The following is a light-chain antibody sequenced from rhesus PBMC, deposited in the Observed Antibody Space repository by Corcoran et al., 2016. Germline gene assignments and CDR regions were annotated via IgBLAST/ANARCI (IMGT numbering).Light chain of an antibody. CDR3: LQYSSSPLT. CDR2: KAS. J-gene: IGKJ4*01. CDR1: QSISSW. V-gene: IGKV1-22*01. Sequence: DIQMTQSPSSLSASVGDTVTITCRASQSISSWLDWYQQKPGKAPKLLIYKASSLQSGVPSRFSVSGSGTDFTLPISSLQPEDFATYYCLQYSSSPLTFGGGTKVEIK.